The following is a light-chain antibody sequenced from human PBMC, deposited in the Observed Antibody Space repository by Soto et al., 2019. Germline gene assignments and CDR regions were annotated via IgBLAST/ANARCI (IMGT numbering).Light chain of an antibody. V-gene: IGKV1-33*01. CDR2: DIS. Sequence: DIQLTQSASSLSASVGDRVTITCQASQVITNYLNWYQQKPGKAPKLLIYDISTLEIGVPSRFSGSGSGTDFTFTITGLQPEDIATYFCQQYENLPYTFGQWTKLEI. J-gene: IGKJ2*01. CDR3: QQYENLPYT. CDR1: QVITNY.